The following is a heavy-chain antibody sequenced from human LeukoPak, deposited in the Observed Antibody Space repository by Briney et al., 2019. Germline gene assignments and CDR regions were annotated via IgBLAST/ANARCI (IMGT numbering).Heavy chain of an antibody. CDR2: IYYSGST. V-gene: IGHV4-59*08. CDR3: ARLMAGMDY. J-gene: IGHJ4*02. D-gene: IGHD5-24*01. Sequence: SETLSLTCTVSGGSISSYYWSWIRQPPGKGLEWIGYIYYSGSTNYNPSLKSRVTISVDTSKNQFSLKLSSATAADTAVYYCARLMAGMDYWGQGTLVTVSS. CDR1: GGSISSYY.